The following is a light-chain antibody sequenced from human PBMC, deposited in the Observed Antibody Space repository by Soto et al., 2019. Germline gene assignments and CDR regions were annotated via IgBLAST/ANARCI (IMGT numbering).Light chain of an antibody. Sequence: IGSTQCTSTLSVSPGERVTLSCRTSHGLXSHVAWYKYRPGQAPRFLLDGASTRATGSPVRLSGSGAVTEFTPTISSLQSDYFAVYYCHQYNNRPQTFGQGTKVDIK. V-gene: IGKV3-15*01. CDR1: HGLXSH. CDR3: HQYNNRPQT. J-gene: IGKJ1*01. CDR2: GAS.